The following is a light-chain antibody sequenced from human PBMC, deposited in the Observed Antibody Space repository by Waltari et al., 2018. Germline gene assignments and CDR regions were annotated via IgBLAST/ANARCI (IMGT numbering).Light chain of an antibody. CDR1: NRDVGGYNQ. J-gene: IGLJ2*01. V-gene: IGLV2-14*03. CDR3: TSFTYRTTLV. Sequence: QSALTQPASVSGSPGQSINISCTGTNRDVGGYNQVSWYQYLPGKAPKLLIYDVTKRPSGVSDRFSGSRSGATASLTISGLQAEDEADYYCTSFTYRTTLVFGGGTKLAVL. CDR2: DVT.